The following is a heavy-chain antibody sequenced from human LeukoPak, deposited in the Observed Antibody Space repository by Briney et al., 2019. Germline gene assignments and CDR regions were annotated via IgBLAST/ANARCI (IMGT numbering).Heavy chain of an antibody. CDR2: IIPILGIA. V-gene: IGHV1-69*04. Sequence: SVKVSCTASGGTFSSYAISWVRQAPGQGLEWMGRIIPILGIANYAQKFKGRVTITADKSTSTAYMELRSLRSEDTAVYYCASSLTYYDILTGLNYYYYVMDVWGQGTTVSVSS. CDR1: GGTFSSYA. CDR3: ASSLTYYDILTGLNYYYYVMDV. D-gene: IGHD3-9*01. J-gene: IGHJ6*02.